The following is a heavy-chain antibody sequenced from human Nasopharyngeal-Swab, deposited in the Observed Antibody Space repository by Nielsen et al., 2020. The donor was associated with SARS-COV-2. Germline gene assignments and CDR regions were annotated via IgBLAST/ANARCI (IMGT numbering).Heavy chain of an antibody. CDR3: ASQLGHPDS. CDR1: GFPFSSHW. J-gene: IGHJ4*02. D-gene: IGHD2-2*01. Sequence: GASLKISCAASGFPFSSHWMPWVRQAPGPWLVWVSRISEDGRITTYADSVKGRFTISRDNAKNTLFLQMHSLRADDTAIYYCASQLGHPDSWGQGTLVTVSS. V-gene: IGHV3-74*01. CDR2: ISEDGRIT.